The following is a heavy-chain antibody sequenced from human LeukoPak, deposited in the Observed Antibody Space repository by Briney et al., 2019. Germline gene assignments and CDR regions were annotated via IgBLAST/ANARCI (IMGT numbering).Heavy chain of an antibody. D-gene: IGHD3-3*01. CDR1: GFTFSSFG. J-gene: IGHJ4*02. CDR2: ISFDGSNQ. CDR3: ARGFSGFDY. V-gene: IGHV3-30*03. Sequence: GGSLRLSCAASGFTFSSFGMHWVRQAPGQGLEWVAVISFDGSNQYYADSVKGRFTISRDNSKNTLYLQMNSLRAEDTAVYYCARGFSGFDYWGQGTLVTVSS.